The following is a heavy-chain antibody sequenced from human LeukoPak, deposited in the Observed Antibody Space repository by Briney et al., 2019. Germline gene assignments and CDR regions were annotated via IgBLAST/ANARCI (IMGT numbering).Heavy chain of an antibody. D-gene: IGHD1-26*01. CDR1: GGSISSYY. V-gene: IGHV4-59*08. CDR3: ASTYSLYDAFDI. CDR2: IYYSGST. Sequence: SETLSLTCTVSGGSISSYYWSWIRQPPGKGLEWIGYIYYSGSTNYNPSLKSRVTISVDTSKNQFSLKLISVTAADTAVYYCASTYSLYDAFDIWGQGTMVTVSS. J-gene: IGHJ3*02.